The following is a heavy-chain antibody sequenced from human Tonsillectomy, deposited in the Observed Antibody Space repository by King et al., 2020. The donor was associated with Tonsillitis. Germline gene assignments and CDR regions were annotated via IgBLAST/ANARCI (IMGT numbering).Heavy chain of an antibody. CDR2: ISSSSYT. J-gene: IGHJ4*02. D-gene: IGHD2-2*01. Sequence: VQLVESGGGLVKPGGSLRLSCAASGFTFSDYYMSWIRQAPGKGLEWVSYISSSSYTNYADSVKGRFTISRDNAKNSLYLQMNSLRAEDTAVYYCARVGYCSSTSCYVTSVDYWGQGTLVTVSS. CDR1: GFTFSDYY. V-gene: IGHV3-11*06. CDR3: ARVGYCSSTSCYVTSVDY.